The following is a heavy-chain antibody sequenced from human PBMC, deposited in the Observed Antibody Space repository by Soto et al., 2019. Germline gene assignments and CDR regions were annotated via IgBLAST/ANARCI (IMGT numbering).Heavy chain of an antibody. D-gene: IGHD3-22*01. V-gene: IGHV3-23*01. J-gene: IGHJ6*02. CDR3: AKGPPRDRAFHNYYYYGMDV. CDR2: ISGSGGST. Sequence: GGSLRLSCAASGFTFSSYGMHWVRQAPGKGLEWVSAISGSGGSTYYADSVKGRFTISRGNSKNTLYLQMNSLRAEDTAVYYCAKGPPRDRAFHNYYYYGMDVWGQGTTVTVSS. CDR1: GFTFSSYG.